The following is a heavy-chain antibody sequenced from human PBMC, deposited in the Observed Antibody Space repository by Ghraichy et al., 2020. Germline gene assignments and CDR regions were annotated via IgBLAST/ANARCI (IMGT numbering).Heavy chain of an antibody. D-gene: IGHD4-17*01. CDR2: ISYDGSNK. Sequence: GGSLRLSCAASGFTFSSYGMHWVRQAPGKGLEWVAVISYDGSNKYYADSVKGRFTISRDNSKNTLYLQMNSLRAEDTAVYYCAKDLRTTVTLYYDYWGQGTLVTVSS. CDR3: AKDLRTTVTLYYDY. CDR1: GFTFSSYG. J-gene: IGHJ4*02. V-gene: IGHV3-30*18.